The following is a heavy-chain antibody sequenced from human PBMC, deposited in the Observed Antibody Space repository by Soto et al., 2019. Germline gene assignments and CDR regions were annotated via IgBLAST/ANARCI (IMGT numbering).Heavy chain of an antibody. CDR2: MNHGGST. D-gene: IGHD3-10*01. CDR1: GGSFSDYY. Sequence: SETLSLTCDVYGGSFSDYYWSWIRQPPGKGLEWIGEMNHGGSTSYNPSLKSRVTISVDTSKNQFSLKLRSVTVADTAVYYCARVQYYYGSGSYYSYYYAMDVWSQGTTVTVSS. J-gene: IGHJ6*02. CDR3: ARVQYYYGSGSYYSYYYAMDV. V-gene: IGHV4-34*01.